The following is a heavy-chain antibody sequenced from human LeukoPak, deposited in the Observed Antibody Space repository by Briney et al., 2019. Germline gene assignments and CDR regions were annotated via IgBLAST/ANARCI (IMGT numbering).Heavy chain of an antibody. Sequence: GASVKVSCKASGYTFTGYYMHWVRQAPGQGLEWMGWINPNSGGTNYAQKFQGWVTMTRDTSISTAYMELSRLRSDDTAVYYCARGVGLELRWGYGAFDIWGQGTMVTVSS. CDR2: INPNSGGT. J-gene: IGHJ3*02. CDR1: GYTFTGYY. V-gene: IGHV1-2*04. D-gene: IGHD1-7*01. CDR3: ARGVGLELRWGYGAFDI.